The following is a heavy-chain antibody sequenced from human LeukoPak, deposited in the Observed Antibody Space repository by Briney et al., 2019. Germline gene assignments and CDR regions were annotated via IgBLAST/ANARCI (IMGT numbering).Heavy chain of an antibody. CDR2: INWNGDST. CDR3: ARVRGGYSAYDFGAFDI. Sequence: PGGSLRLSCAASGFTFDDYGMNWVRQAPGKGLECVSGINWNGDSTGYADSVKGRFTISRDNAKNSLYLHMNSLRAEDTALFYCARVRGGYSAYDFGAFDIWGQGTMVTVSS. D-gene: IGHD5-12*01. CDR1: GFTFDDYG. J-gene: IGHJ3*02. V-gene: IGHV3-20*04.